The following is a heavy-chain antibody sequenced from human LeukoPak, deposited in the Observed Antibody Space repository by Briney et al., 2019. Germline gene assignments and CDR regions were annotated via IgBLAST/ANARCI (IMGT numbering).Heavy chain of an antibody. CDR1: GFTFSTCT. CDR2: ISSSGYYI. D-gene: IGHD6-13*01. Sequence: GGSLRLSCAASGFTFSTCTMNWVRQAPGKGLEWVSSISSSGYYIYYADSVKGRFTISRDNAKNSLYLQMNSLRAEDTAVYYCARDIATAGHLAFDYWGQGILVTVSS. V-gene: IGHV3-21*01. J-gene: IGHJ4*02. CDR3: ARDIATAGHLAFDY.